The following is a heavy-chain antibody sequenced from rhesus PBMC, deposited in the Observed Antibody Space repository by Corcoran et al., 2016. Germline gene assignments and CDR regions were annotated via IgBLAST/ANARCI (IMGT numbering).Heavy chain of an antibody. CDR3: ARAGGYSGYFDY. CDR1: GGSISDSYY. D-gene: IGHD1-44*01. V-gene: IGHV4S7*01. J-gene: IGHJ4*01. CDR2: IYGKGGST. Sequence: QVQLQESGPGLVKPLETLSLTCAVSGGSISDSYYWSCLRQPPGNGLECIWSIYGKGGSTYHNPSLKSRVTISTDTSKNQFSLKLSSVTAADTAVYYGARAGGYSGYFDYWGQGVLVTVSS.